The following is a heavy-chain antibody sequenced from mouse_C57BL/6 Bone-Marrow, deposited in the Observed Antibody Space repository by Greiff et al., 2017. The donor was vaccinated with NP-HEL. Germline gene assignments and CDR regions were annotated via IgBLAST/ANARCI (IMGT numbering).Heavy chain of an antibody. CDR3: TTYRGGFAY. V-gene: IGHV14-4*01. D-gene: IGHD2-12*01. CDR2: IDPENGDT. J-gene: IGHJ3*01. Sequence: VQLKESGAELVRPGASVKLSCTASGFNIKDDYMHWVKQRPEQGLEWIGWIDPENGDTEYASKVQGKATITADTSSNTAYLQLSILTSEDTAVYYCTTYRGGFAYWGQGTLVTVSA. CDR1: GFNIKDDY.